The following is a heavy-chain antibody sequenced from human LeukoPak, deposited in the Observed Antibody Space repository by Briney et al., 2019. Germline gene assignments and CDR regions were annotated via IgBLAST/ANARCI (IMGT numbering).Heavy chain of an antibody. V-gene: IGHV4-34*01. CDR2: INHSGRT. CDR1: GGSFSGYY. CDR3: ASRRIVVVPAATYYYYYYGMDV. D-gene: IGHD2-2*01. Sequence: SETLSLTCAVYGGSFSGYYWSWISQPPGKGLEWIGEINHSGRTNYNPSLKSRVTISVDTSKNQFSLKLSSVTAADTAVYYCASRRIVVVPAATYYYYYYGMDVWGQGTTVTVSS. J-gene: IGHJ6*02.